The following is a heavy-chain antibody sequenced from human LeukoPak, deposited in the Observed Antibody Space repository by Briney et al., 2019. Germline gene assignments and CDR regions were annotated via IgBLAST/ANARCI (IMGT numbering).Heavy chain of an antibody. CDR2: IGNHGNAK. Sequence: PGRSLRLSCAASGFTFRSFGMHWVRQAPGKGLEWVAVIGNHGNAKFYADPVKGRFTVSRDNSKNTLYLQMNSLRAEDTAVYYCAKGSGYGLTGYWGQGTLVTVSS. J-gene: IGHJ4*02. CDR3: AKGSGYGLTGY. D-gene: IGHD5-12*01. V-gene: IGHV3-30*18. CDR1: GFTFRSFG.